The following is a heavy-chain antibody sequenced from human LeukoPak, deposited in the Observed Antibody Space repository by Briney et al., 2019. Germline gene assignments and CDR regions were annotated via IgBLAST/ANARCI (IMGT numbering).Heavy chain of an antibody. D-gene: IGHD2-2*01. V-gene: IGHV4-61*02. CDR1: GGSITSSNYY. J-gene: IGHJ5*02. CDR2: IYTSGST. Sequence: PSETLSLTCTVSGGSITSSNYYWGWIRQPAGKGLEWIGRIYTSGSTNYNPSLKSRVTMSVDTSKNQFSLKLSSVTAADTAVYYCAREGAYCSSTSCYNWFDPWGQGTLVTVSS. CDR3: AREGAYCSSTSCYNWFDP.